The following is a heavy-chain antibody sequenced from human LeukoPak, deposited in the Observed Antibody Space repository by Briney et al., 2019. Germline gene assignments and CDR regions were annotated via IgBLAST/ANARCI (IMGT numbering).Heavy chain of an antibody. CDR2: ISGSGGST. CDR1: GFTFSSYG. J-gene: IGHJ3*02. D-gene: IGHD1-1*01. V-gene: IGHV3-23*01. Sequence: GGTLRLSCAASGFTFSSYGMSWVRQAPGKGLEWVSAISGSGGSTYYADSVKGRFTISRDNSKNTLYLQMNSLRAEDTAVYYCATVSLEPSLADAFDIWGQGTMVTVSS. CDR3: ATVSLEPSLADAFDI.